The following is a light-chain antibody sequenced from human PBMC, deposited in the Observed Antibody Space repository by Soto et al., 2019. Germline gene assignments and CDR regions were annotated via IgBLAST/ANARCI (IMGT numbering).Light chain of an antibody. CDR3: VQGTHWPWT. CDR1: QGLVYSDGHTY. V-gene: IGKV2-30*01. CDR2: QVS. Sequence: GVMTQSPLSLSVTLGQPASISCRSSQGLVYSDGHTYLNWFLRRLGQSPRRLIYQVSNRDSGVSDRFSGSGSGTDYTLTISGVEAEDVGIYYCVQGTHWPWTFGQGTKVEIK. J-gene: IGKJ1*01.